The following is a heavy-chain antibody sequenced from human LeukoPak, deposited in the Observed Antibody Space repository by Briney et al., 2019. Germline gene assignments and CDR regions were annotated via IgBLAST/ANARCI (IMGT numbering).Heavy chain of an antibody. CDR1: GFTFSSFW. J-gene: IGHJ4*02. CDR3: AIGYCDVDCRRPHY. D-gene: IGHD2-21*01. CDR2: IKQDGSTK. V-gene: IGHV3-7*01. Sequence: GGSLGLSCAASGFTFSSFWMSWVRQAPGKGLEWVANIKQDGSTKFYVDSVKGRFTISRDNAKNTLYLQMNSLRAEDTAVYYFAIGYCDVDCRRPHYWGQGTPVTVSS.